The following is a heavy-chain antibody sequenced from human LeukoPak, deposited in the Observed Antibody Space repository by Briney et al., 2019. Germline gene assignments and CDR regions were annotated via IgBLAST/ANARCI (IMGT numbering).Heavy chain of an antibody. CDR3: ARGGVTTVTATQH. Sequence: GGSLRLSCAASGFTFSSYWMHWVRQAPEKGLVWVSRINSDGSSTSYADSVKGRFTISRDNAKNTLYLQMNSLRAEDTAVYYCARGGVTTVTATQHWGQGTLVTVSS. CDR1: GFTFSSYW. V-gene: IGHV3-74*01. D-gene: IGHD4-17*01. CDR2: INSDGSST. J-gene: IGHJ1*01.